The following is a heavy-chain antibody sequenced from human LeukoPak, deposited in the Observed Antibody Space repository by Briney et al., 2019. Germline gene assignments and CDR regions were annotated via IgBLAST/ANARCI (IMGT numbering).Heavy chain of an antibody. D-gene: IGHD6-13*01. CDR2: IDSDGSST. CDR3: ARVPSSSYSSNWYTLSD. J-gene: IGHJ4*02. Sequence: PGGSLRLSCAASGFTFSSYWMHWVRRAPGKGLVWVSRIDSDGSSTGYADSVKGRFTISRDNAKNTLYPQMNSLRAEDTAVYYCARVPSSSYSSNWYTLSDWGQGTLVTVSS. CDR1: GFTFSSYW. V-gene: IGHV3-74*01.